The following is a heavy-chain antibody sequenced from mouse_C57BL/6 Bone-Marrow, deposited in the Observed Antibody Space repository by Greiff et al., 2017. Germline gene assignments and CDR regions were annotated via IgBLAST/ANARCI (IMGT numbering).Heavy chain of an antibody. D-gene: IGHD1-1*01. V-gene: IGHV1-59*01. CDR3: ARDYYGSSFDY. CDR1: GYTFTSYW. J-gene: IGHJ2*01. Sequence: VQLQQPGAELVRPGTSVKLSCKASGYTFTSYWMHWVKQRPGQGLEWIGVIDPSDSYTNYNQKFKGKATLTVDTSSRTAYMQLSSLTSEDSAVYYCARDYYGSSFDYWGQGTTLTVSS. CDR2: IDPSDSYT.